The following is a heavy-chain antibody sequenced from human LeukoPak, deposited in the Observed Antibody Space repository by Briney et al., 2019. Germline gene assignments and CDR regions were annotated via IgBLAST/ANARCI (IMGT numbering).Heavy chain of an antibody. CDR3: AKGLLTKTHGISWDPFDS. CDR2: ISGPGSTT. CDR1: GFTFSGYA. D-gene: IGHD6-13*01. Sequence: GGSLRLSCAASGFTFSGYAMTWVRQAPGKGLEWVATISGPGSTTYYADSVKGRFTISRDNSQNTLYLQMNSLRAGDTAIYYCAKGLLTKTHGISWDPFDSWGQGTLVSVSS. V-gene: IGHV3-23*01. J-gene: IGHJ4*02.